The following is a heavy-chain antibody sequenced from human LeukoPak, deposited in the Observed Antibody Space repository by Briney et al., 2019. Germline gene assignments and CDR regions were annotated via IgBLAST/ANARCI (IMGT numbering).Heavy chain of an antibody. CDR3: ARVWESYYFDY. CDR2: IYSGGST. D-gene: IGHD3-16*01. Sequence: GGSLRLSCAASGFTVSSNYMSWVRQAPGKGLEWVSVIYSGGSTYYADSVKGRFTISRDNSKNTLYLQMNSLRAEDTAVYCCARVWESYYFDYWGQGTLVTVSS. CDR1: GFTVSSNY. V-gene: IGHV3-53*01. J-gene: IGHJ4*02.